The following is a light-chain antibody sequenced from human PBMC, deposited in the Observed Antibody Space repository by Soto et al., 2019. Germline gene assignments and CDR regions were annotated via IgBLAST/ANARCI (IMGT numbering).Light chain of an antibody. CDR3: SSYTTVPSPQWV. CDR1: SSDLGGLNY. Sequence: QSALTQPASVSGSPGQSITIPCSGRSSDLGGLNYVSWYQQHPGKVPKLIIYKVDNRPSGISDRFSASKSGNTASLTISGLQAEDEAHYYCSSYTTVPSPQWVFAGGNQLTVL. V-gene: IGLV2-14*01. CDR2: KVD. J-gene: IGLJ3*02.